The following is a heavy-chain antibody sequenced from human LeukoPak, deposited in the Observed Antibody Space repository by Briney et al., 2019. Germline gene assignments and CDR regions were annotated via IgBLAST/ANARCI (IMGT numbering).Heavy chain of an antibody. CDR2: INHSGST. Sequence: PSETLSLTCAGYGGSFSGYYWSWIRQPPGKGLEWIGEINHSGSTNYNPSLKSRVTISVDTSKNQFSLKLSSVTAADTAVYYCARLGYSRSYYMDVWGKGTTVTISS. V-gene: IGHV4-34*01. CDR3: ARLGYSRSYYMDV. CDR1: GGSFSGYY. D-gene: IGHD5-12*01. J-gene: IGHJ6*03.